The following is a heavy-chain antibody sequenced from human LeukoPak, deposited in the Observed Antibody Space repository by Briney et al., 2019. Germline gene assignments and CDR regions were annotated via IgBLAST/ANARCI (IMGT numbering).Heavy chain of an antibody. CDR3: VSVLTVTFDS. D-gene: IGHD4-17*01. J-gene: IGHJ4*02. CDR2: IGYDGRNE. CDR1: GFTFSSYG. V-gene: IGHV3-33*01. Sequence: PGGSLRLSCAASGFTFSSYGMHWVRQAPGKGMEWVAIIGYDGRNENYADSVRGRFTISRDNSKNTLYLQMNSLRAEDTAVYYCVSVLTVTFDSWGQGTLVTVSS.